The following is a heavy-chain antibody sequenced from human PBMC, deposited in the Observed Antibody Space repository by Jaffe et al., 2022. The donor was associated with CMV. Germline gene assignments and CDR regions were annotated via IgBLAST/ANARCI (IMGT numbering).Heavy chain of an antibody. J-gene: IGHJ6*03. CDR3: ARSLRRITMVRGVIFYMDV. D-gene: IGHD3-10*01. V-gene: IGHV4-59*01. CDR2: IYYSGST. Sequence: QVQLQESGPGLVKPSETLSLTCTVSGGSISSYYWSWIRQPPGKGLEWIGYIYYSGSTNYNPSLKSRVTISVDTSKNQFSLKLSSVTAADTAVYYCARSLRRITMVRGVIFYMDVWGKGTTVTVSS. CDR1: GGSISSYY.